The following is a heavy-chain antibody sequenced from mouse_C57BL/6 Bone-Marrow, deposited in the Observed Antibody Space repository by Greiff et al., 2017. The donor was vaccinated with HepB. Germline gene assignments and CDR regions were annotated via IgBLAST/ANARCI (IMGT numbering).Heavy chain of an antibody. CDR3: ARRAYYSNYGEVWFAY. CDR1: GYTFTSYW. D-gene: IGHD2-5*01. V-gene: IGHV1-64*01. J-gene: IGHJ3*01. CDR2: IHPNSGST. Sequence: VQLQQPGAELVKPGASVKLSCKASGYTFTSYWMHWVKQRPGQGLEWIGMIHPNSGSTNYNEKFKSKATLTVDKSSSTAYMQLSSLTSEDSAVYYCARRAYYSNYGEVWFAYWGQGTLVTVSA.